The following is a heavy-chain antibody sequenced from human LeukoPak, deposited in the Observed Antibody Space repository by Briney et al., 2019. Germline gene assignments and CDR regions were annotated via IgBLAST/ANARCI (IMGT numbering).Heavy chain of an antibody. CDR3: AGHNWNDLHFDS. V-gene: IGHV4-39*07. D-gene: IGHD1-20*01. J-gene: IGHJ4*02. CDR2: IYYSGNT. Sequence: SETLSLTCTVSGGSISSSSYYWSWIRQPPGKGLEWIGSIYYSGNTYYNPSLKSRVTISVDTSKNQFSLKLSSVTAADTAVYYCAGHNWNDLHFDSWGQGTLVTVSS. CDR1: GGSISSSSYY.